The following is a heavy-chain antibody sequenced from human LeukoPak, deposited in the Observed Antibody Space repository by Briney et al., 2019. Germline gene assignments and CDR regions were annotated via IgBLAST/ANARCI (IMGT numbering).Heavy chain of an antibody. D-gene: IGHD6-19*01. CDR1: GGSISSYY. CDR2: IYYSGST. CDR3: ARGGIAVAGTVPLFDY. V-gene: IGHV4-59*01. J-gene: IGHJ4*02. Sequence: PSETLSLTCTVSGGSISSYYWSWIRQPPGKGLKRIGYIYYSGSTNYNPSLKSRVTISVDTSKNQFSLKLSSVTAADTAVYYCARGGIAVAGTVPLFDYWGQGTLVTVSS.